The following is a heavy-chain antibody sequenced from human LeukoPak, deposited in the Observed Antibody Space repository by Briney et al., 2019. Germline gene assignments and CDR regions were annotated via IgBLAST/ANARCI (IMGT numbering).Heavy chain of an antibody. V-gene: IGHV4-39*07. J-gene: IGHJ4*02. Sequence: NPSETLSLTCTVSGGSISSSSYYWGWIRQPLGKGLEWIGSIYYSGSTYYNPSLKSRVTISVDTSKNQFSLKLSSVTAADTAVYYCASITIFGEGGPEYYFDYWGQGTLVTVSS. D-gene: IGHD3-3*01. CDR1: GGSISSSSYY. CDR3: ASITIFGEGGPEYYFDY. CDR2: IYYSGST.